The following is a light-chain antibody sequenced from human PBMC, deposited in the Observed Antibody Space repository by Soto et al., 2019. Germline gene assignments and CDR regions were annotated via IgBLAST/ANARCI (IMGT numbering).Light chain of an antibody. CDR1: QSISTK. CDR2: QAS. CDR3: QQYNSSPCT. V-gene: IGKV1-5*03. J-gene: IGKJ1*01. Sequence: DIQMTQSPSTLSASVGDRVTITCRASQSISTKLAWIQQRPGKAPRLLIYQASGLESGVTSRFSGSGTGPEFTLTINSLQPEDFATYYCQQYNSSPCTFRQGTKVEIK.